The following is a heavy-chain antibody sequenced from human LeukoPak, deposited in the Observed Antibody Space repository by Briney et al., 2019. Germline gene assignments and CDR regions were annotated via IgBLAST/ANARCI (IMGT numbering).Heavy chain of an antibody. V-gene: IGHV4-4*07. CDR1: GGSISSYY. D-gene: IGHD3-10*01. Sequence: SETLSLTCTVSGGSISSYYWSWIRQPAGKGLEWIGRIYTSGSTNYNPSLKSRVTMLVDTSKNQFSLKLSSVTAADTAVYYCARDQRGYYGSGNNWFDPWGQGTLVTVSS. J-gene: IGHJ5*02. CDR2: IYTSGST. CDR3: ARDQRGYYGSGNNWFDP.